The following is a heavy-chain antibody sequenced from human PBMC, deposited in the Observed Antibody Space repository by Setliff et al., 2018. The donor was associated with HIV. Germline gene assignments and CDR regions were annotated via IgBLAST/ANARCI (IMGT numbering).Heavy chain of an antibody. Sequence: VASVKVSCKASGYTFTTYHLQWVRQARGQGLEWVGVINPSDGGPTYAEKFQGRVTMTRDTSTSTVYMELSSLRSEDTAVYYCATYSFWSGAAVNWGQGTLVTVSS. D-gene: IGHD3-3*01. J-gene: IGHJ1*01. V-gene: IGHV1-46*01. CDR1: GYTFTTYH. CDR2: INPSDGGP. CDR3: ATYSFWSGAAVN.